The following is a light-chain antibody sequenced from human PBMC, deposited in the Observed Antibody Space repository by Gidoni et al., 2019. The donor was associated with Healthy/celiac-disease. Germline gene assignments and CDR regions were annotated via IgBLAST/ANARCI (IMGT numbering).Light chain of an antibody. Sequence: DIQMTQSPSSLSASVGDRVTITCQASQDISNYLNWYQQKPGKDPKLLIYDASNLETGVPSRFSGSGSGTDFNFTISSLQPEDIATYYCQQYDNLLFTFGQGTRLEIK. V-gene: IGKV1-33*01. J-gene: IGKJ5*01. CDR1: QDISNY. CDR3: QQYDNLLFT. CDR2: DAS.